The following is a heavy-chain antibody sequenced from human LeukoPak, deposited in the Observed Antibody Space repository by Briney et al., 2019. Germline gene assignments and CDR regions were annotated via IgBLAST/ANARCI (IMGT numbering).Heavy chain of an antibody. CDR1: GFTFSSYA. V-gene: IGHV3-23*01. D-gene: IGHD1-26*01. Sequence: QPGGSLRLSCAASGFTFSSYAMSWVRQAPGKGLEWVSAISGSGGSTYYADSVKGRFTISRDNSKNTLYLQMNSLRSDDTAVYYCAREWGGRSTYYFDSWGQGTLVTVSS. CDR3: AREWGGRSTYYFDS. CDR2: ISGSGGST. J-gene: IGHJ4*02.